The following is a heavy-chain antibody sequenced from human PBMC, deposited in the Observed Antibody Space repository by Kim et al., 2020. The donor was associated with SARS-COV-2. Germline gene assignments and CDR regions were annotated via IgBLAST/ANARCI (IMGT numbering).Heavy chain of an antibody. J-gene: IGHJ4*02. D-gene: IGHD3-22*01. CDR3: ARDRSSGYYGTFDY. Sequence: GGSLRLSCAASGFTFSSYSMNWVRQAPGKGLEWVSYISSSSVTTYYADSVMGRFTISRDNARNSLYLQMDSLRDEDTAVYYCARDRSSGYYGTFDYWGQGTLVTVSS. CDR2: ISSSSVTT. V-gene: IGHV3-48*02. CDR1: GFTFSSYS.